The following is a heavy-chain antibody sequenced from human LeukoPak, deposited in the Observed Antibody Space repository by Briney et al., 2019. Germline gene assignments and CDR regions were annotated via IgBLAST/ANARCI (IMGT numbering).Heavy chain of an antibody. CDR1: GGSISSYY. Sequence: SETLSLTCTVSGGSISSYYWSWIRQPPGKGLEWIGYIYYSGSTNYNPSLKSRVTISVDTSKNQFSLKLSSVTAADTAVYYCARDESNYDILTGYYHDAFDIWGQGTMVTVSS. CDR2: IYYSGST. D-gene: IGHD3-9*01. V-gene: IGHV4-59*01. J-gene: IGHJ3*02. CDR3: ARDESNYDILTGYYHDAFDI.